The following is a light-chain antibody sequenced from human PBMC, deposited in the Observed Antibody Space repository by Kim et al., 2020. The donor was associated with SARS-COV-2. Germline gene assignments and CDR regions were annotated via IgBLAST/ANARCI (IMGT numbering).Light chain of an antibody. CDR3: SSYTDDSTVI. Sequence: GQPTSSYCTGTRGDVSGYNFSTWYQPHPGKAPKLMIYGVSTRPSGVSNRLSGSKSGNTASLTISGLQAEDEADYYCSSYTDDSTVIFGGGTQLTVL. CDR2: GVS. CDR1: RGDVSGYNF. J-gene: IGLJ2*01. V-gene: IGLV2-14*03.